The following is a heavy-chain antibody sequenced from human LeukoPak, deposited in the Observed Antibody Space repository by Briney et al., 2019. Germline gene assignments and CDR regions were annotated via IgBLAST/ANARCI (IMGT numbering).Heavy chain of an antibody. D-gene: IGHD3-10*01. J-gene: IGHJ6*02. CDR3: ARHMVRGVSMGGTIKYYYYGMDV. CDR2: INHSGST. CDR1: GGSFSGYY. Sequence: PSETLSLTCAVYGGSFSGYYWSWIRQPPGKGLEWIGEINHSGSTNYNPSLKSRVTISVDTSKNQFSLKLSSVTAADTAVYYCARHMVRGVSMGGTIKYYYYGMDVWGQGTTVTVSS. V-gene: IGHV4-34*01.